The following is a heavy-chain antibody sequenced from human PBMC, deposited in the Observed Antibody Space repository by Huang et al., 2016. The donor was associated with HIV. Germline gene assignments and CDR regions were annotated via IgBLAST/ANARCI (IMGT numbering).Heavy chain of an antibody. Sequence: QVQLVQSGAEVKKPGSSVKVSCKASGGSFRNFAIGWGRQAPGQGLEWMGGIIPTLGTANYEQKFQGRVTIIADESTSTAYMELSSLRSEDTAVYYCATVDYYDTSGPQRGYFDNWGQGTLVTVSS. CDR3: ATVDYYDTSGPQRGYFDN. J-gene: IGHJ4*02. D-gene: IGHD3-22*01. V-gene: IGHV1-69*01. CDR2: IIPTLGTA. CDR1: GGSFRNFA.